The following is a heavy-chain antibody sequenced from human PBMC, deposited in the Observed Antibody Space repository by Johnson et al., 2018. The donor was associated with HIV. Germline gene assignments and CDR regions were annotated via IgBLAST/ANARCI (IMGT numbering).Heavy chain of an antibody. CDR1: GFTFSSYA. D-gene: IGHD3-16*01. V-gene: IGHV3-23*04. J-gene: IGHJ3*02. CDR2: ISGSGGST. Sequence: QLVESGGGLVQPGGSLRLSCAASGFTFSSYAMSWVRQAPGKGLEWVSAISGSGGSTYYADSVKGRFTISRDNSKNTLYLQMNSLRAEDTAVYYCAKDSRTPSYYDYVWGSYRAFDIWGQGTMVTVSS. CDR3: AKDSRTPSYYDYVWGSYRAFDI.